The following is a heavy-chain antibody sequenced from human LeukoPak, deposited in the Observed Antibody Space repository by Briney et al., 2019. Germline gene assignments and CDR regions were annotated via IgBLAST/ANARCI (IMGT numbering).Heavy chain of an antibody. CDR2: TYYRSKWYN. V-gene: IGHV6-1*01. CDR3: ARAQWELLPGELDY. D-gene: IGHD1-26*01. CDR1: GDSVSSKVIA. J-gene: IGHJ4*02. Sequence: SQTLSLTCAISGDSVSSKVIAWNWIRQSPSRGLEWLGRTYYRSKWYNDYALSVKSRITINPDTSKNQFSLHLNSVTPEDTAVYYCARAQWELLPGELDYWGQGTLVTVSS.